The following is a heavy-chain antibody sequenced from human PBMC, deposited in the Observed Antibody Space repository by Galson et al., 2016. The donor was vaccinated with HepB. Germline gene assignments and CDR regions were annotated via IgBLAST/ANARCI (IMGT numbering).Heavy chain of an antibody. V-gene: IGHV3-30*04. CDR3: ARDRTSRAAVDY. D-gene: IGHD6-25*01. J-gene: IGHJ4*02. CDR2: VSFDGRKK. CDR1: EFIFSRFT. Sequence: SLRLSCAASEFIFSRFTMNWVRQAPGKGLEWVAVVSFDGRKKYYADSVKGRFTISRDNAKKSLYLQMSSLRAEDTAIYYCARDRTSRAAVDYWGQGTLVTVSS.